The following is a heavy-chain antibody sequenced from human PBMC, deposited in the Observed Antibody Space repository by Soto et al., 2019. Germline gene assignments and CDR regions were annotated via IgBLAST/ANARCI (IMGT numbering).Heavy chain of an antibody. V-gene: IGHV3-64*01. Sequence: EVPLAESGGGMVQPGGSLRLSCVASGFTFSSYDMHWVRQAPGTGLEYVSSISSNGGTTYYGNSVKGRFTISRDNSKNTLYLQMGSLRAEDMAVYYCVRRVSGNYDYWGQGTLVTVSS. CDR1: GFTFSSYD. J-gene: IGHJ4*02. CDR3: VRRVSGNYDY. CDR2: ISSNGGTT. D-gene: IGHD1-7*01.